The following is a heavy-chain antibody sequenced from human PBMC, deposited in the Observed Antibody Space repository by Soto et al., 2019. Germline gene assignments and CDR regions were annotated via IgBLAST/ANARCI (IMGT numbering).Heavy chain of an antibody. CDR2: ISYDGSNK. V-gene: IGHV3-30*18. Sequence: GGSLRLSCAASGFTFSSYGMHWVRQAPGKGLEWVAVISYDGSNKYYADSVKGRFTISRDNSKNTLYLQMNSLRAEDTAVYYCAKNGEGVVATSAPFDPWGQGTLVTVSS. J-gene: IGHJ5*02. CDR3: AKNGEGVVATSAPFDP. CDR1: GFTFSSYG. D-gene: IGHD5-12*01.